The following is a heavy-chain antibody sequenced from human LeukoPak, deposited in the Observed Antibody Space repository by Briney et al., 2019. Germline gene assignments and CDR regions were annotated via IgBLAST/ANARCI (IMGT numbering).Heavy chain of an antibody. CDR3: AGESFDI. Sequence: PWRSLRLSCAASGFTVNNYAMDWVRQAPGKGLEWVAVISKDGSMKYYADSVQGRFTVSRDNSNNTLYLQMNSLRTEDTAVYYCAGESFDIWGQGTMVTVSS. J-gene: IGHJ3*02. CDR2: ISKDGSMK. CDR1: GFTVNNYA. V-gene: IGHV3-30*04.